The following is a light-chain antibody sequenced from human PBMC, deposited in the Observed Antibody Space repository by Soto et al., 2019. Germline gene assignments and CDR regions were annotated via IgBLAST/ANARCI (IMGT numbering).Light chain of an antibody. CDR2: WAS. V-gene: IGKV4-1*01. CDR1: QSLFYSSNNKRY. CDR3: QQYFSTPFT. J-gene: IGKJ3*01. Sequence: DIVMTQSPDSLAVSLSERATINCESSQSLFYSSNNKRYLAWYQHKPGQPPQLLIYWASTRESGVPDRFSGSWSETDFTLTISSLRSEDVAIYYCQQYFSTPFTFGPGTKVEIK.